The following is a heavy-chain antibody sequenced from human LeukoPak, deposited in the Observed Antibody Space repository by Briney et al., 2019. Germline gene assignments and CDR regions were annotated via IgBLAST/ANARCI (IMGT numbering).Heavy chain of an antibody. CDR1: GYTFTGYY. V-gene: IGHV1-2*02. Sequence: ASVKVSCKASGYTFTGYYMHWVRQAPGQGLEWMGWSNPNSGGTNYAQKFQGTVTMTRDTSISTAYMEPSRLRSDDTAVYYGARDRYYYDSSGPFDPWGQGTLVTVSS. D-gene: IGHD3-22*01. J-gene: IGHJ5*02. CDR3: ARDRYYYDSSGPFDP. CDR2: SNPNSGGT.